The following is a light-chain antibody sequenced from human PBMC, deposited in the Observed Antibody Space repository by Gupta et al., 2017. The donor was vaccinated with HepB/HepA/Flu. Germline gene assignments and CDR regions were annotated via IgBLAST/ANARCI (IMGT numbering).Light chain of an antibody. CDR3: VAWDDSLSGYV. Sequence: QPVLTQPPSASGTPGPRVTISCSGSSSNIGNDNAYWYQQLPETAPKLLIYNDNQRPSGVPDRFSGSKSGTTASLAISGLRSEDEADYYCVAWDDSLSGYVFGAGTKVTVL. CDR2: NDN. CDR1: SSNIGNDN. V-gene: IGLV1-47*02. J-gene: IGLJ1*01.